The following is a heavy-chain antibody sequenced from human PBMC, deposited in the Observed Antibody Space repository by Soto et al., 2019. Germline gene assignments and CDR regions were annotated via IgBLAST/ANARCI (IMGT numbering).Heavy chain of an antibody. CDR2: TYWDDVQ. CDR3: AHSPCNGGQCYLLDY. Sequence: QITLKESGPTLVKPTQTLTLTCSISGFSPSTSGEGVGWIRQPPGTPLQLLALTYWDDVQRSNPSMDTGLTITEDNVRIQVVMTMTNMDPVDTATYYCAHSPCNGGQCYLLDYWGEGTLVTDS. D-gene: IGHD2-21*01. V-gene: IGHV2-5*02. J-gene: IGHJ4*02. CDR1: GFSPSTSGEG.